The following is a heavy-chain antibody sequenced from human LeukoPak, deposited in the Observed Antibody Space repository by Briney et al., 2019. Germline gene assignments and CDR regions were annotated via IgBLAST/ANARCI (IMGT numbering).Heavy chain of an antibody. CDR1: GVSISSYC. J-gene: IGHJ4*02. CDR2: IYYSGST. D-gene: IGHD5-18*01. V-gene: IGHV4-59*08. CDR3: ARHGRDTAMAPFDY. Sequence: PSKTLSLTCTVSGVSISSYCWSWIRQPPGKGLEWIGYIYYSGSTNYNPSLKSRVTISVDTSKNQFSLKLSSVTAADTAVYYCARHGRDTAMAPFDYWGQGTLVTVSS.